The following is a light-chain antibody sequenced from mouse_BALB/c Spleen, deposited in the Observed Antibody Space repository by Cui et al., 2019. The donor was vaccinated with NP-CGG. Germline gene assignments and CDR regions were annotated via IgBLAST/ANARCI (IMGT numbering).Light chain of an antibody. J-gene: IGLJ1*01. Sequence: AVVSQASACTTSPGETVTLTCRSSTGAVTTSNYANWVQEKPDHLFTGLIGGTNNRAPGVPARFSGSLIGDKAALTITGAQTEDEAIYFCALWYSNHWVFGGGTKLTVL. V-gene: IGLV1*01. CDR3: ALWYSNHWV. CDR2: GTN. CDR1: TGAVTTSNY.